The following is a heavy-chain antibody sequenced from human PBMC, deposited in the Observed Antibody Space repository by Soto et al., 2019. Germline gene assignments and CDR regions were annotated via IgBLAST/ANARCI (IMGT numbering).Heavy chain of an antibody. CDR3: ARDPVLRYFDWLLAPAHFDY. CDR1: GFTFSSYS. D-gene: IGHD3-9*01. CDR2: ISSSSSYI. J-gene: IGHJ4*02. V-gene: IGHV3-21*01. Sequence: GGSLRLSCAASGFTFSSYSMNWVRQAPGKGLGWVSSISSSSSYIYYADSVKGRFTISRDNAKNSLYLQMNSLRAEDTAVYYCARDPVLRYFDWLLAPAHFDYWGQGTLVTVSS.